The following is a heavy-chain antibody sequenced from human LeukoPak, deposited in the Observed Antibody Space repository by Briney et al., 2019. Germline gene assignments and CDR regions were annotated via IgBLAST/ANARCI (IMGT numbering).Heavy chain of an antibody. Sequence: SVKVSCKASGGTVSSYAISWVRQAPGQGLEWMGGIIPIFGTANYAQKFQGRVTITADESTSTAYMELSSLRSEDTAVYYCARGSSSGWHTDYWGQGTLVTVSS. CDR1: GGTVSSYA. CDR2: IIPIFGTA. V-gene: IGHV1-69*13. CDR3: ARGSSSGWHTDY. J-gene: IGHJ4*02. D-gene: IGHD6-19*01.